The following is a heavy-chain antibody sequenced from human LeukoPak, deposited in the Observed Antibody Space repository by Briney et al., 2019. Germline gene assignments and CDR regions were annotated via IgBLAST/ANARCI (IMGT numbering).Heavy chain of an antibody. Sequence: SETLSLTCTVSGDSISTGSYYWSWIRQPAGRGLEWIGRIYTSGSTNYNPSLKSLVTISVDTSKNQFSLKLSSVTAADTAVYYCARERGVWSEGNAFDIWGQGTMVTVSS. CDR3: ARERGVWSEGNAFDI. V-gene: IGHV4-61*02. J-gene: IGHJ3*02. CDR1: GDSISTGSYY. CDR2: IYTSGST. D-gene: IGHD3-3*01.